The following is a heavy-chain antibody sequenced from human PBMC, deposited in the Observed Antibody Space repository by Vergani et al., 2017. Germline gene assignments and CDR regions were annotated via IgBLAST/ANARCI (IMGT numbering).Heavy chain of an antibody. CDR3: ARDPIYIVVGPAARDGWFDP. Sequence: QVQLVQSGAEVKKPGSSVKVSCKASGGTFSSYAISWVRQAPGQGLEWMGGIIPIFGTANYAQKFQGRVTITADESTSTAYMELSSLRSEDTAVYYCARDPIYIVVGPAARDGWFDPWGQGTLVTVSS. V-gene: IGHV1-69*01. CDR1: GGTFSSYA. CDR2: IIPIFGTA. D-gene: IGHD2-2*01. J-gene: IGHJ5*02.